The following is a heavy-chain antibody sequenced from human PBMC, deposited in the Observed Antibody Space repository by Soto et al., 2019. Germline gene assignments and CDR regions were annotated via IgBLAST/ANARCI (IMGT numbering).Heavy chain of an antibody. Sequence: QVQLQESGPGLVKPSETLSLPCTVSGGSISSYYWSWIRQPPGKRLEWIGYVYYSGSTNYNPSLKIRVTISVDMSKNQFSLKLSSVTAADTAVYYCARDTVTTSDDAFDIWGQGTMVTVSS. D-gene: IGHD4-17*01. CDR3: ARDTVTTSDDAFDI. J-gene: IGHJ3*02. CDR1: GGSISSYY. CDR2: VYYSGST. V-gene: IGHV4-59*01.